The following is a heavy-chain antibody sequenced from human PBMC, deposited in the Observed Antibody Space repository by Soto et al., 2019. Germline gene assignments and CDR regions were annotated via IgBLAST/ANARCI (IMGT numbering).Heavy chain of an antibody. Sequence: VQLLESGGGLVQPGGSLRLSCAASGFTFSSFAMSWVRQAPGKGLEWVSSITASGGTPYYADFVKGRFTISRDNSKNTLDLQMNSLRAEDTAVYYCAKVSTVAVASMFDYWGQGTLVTVSS. CDR2: ITASGGTP. CDR1: GFTFSSFA. V-gene: IGHV3-23*01. D-gene: IGHD6-19*01. J-gene: IGHJ4*02. CDR3: AKVSTVAVASMFDY.